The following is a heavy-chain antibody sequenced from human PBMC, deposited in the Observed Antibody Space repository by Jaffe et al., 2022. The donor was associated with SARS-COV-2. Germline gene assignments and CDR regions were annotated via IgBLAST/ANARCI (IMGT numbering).Heavy chain of an antibody. D-gene: IGHD4-17*01. CDR1: GGSISSGSYY. V-gene: IGHV4-61*02. CDR2: IYTSGST. Sequence: QVQLQESGPGLVKPSQTLSLTCTVSGGSISSGSYYWSWIRQPAGKGLEWIGRIYTSGSTNYNPSLKSRVTISVDTSKNQFSLKLSSVTAADTAVYYCARPHDYGDSDAFDIWGQGTMVTVSS. J-gene: IGHJ3*02. CDR3: ARPHDYGDSDAFDI.